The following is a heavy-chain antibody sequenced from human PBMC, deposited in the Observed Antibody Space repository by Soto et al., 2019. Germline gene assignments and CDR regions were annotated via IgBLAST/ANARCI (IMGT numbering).Heavy chain of an antibody. V-gene: IGHV3-30*18. D-gene: IGHD7-27*01. CDR1: GFTFSSYG. Sequence: QVQLVASGGGVVKPGRSLRLSCAASGFTFSSYGMHWVRQAPAKGLEWVAVISYDGSNKYYADSVKGQFTISRDNSKNSTYLQMSRLRAEDKAVYYCAKDLLGPGRAYGMDVWGQGNTVTVSS. J-gene: IGHJ6*02. CDR3: AKDLLGPGRAYGMDV. CDR2: ISYDGSNK.